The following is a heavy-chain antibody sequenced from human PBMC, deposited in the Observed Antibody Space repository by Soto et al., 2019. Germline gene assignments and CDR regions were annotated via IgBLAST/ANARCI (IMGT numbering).Heavy chain of an antibody. CDR1: GYXFTSXG. V-gene: IGHV1-18*04. Sequence: QVQLVQSGAEVKKPGASVKVSCKASGYXFTSXGXXXXXXAPXXXXAWMGWISAYNGNTNYAQKLQGRVTMTTDTSTSTAYMELRSLRSDDTAVYYCARVRPLEGLDYWGQGTLVTVSS. CDR2: ISAYNGNT. J-gene: IGHJ4*02. CDR3: ARVRPLEGLDY.